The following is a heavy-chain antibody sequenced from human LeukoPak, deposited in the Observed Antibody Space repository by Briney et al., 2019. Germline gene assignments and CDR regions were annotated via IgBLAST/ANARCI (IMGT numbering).Heavy chain of an antibody. CDR2: ISSSSYI. V-gene: IGHV3-21*01. CDR1: GFTFSSYS. Sequence: AGGSLRLSCAASGFTFSSYSMNWVRQAPGKGLEWVSSISSSSYIYYADSVKGRFTISRDNAKNSLYLQMNSLRAEDTAVYYCARENRAAAGTFDYWGQGTLVTVSS. D-gene: IGHD6-13*01. CDR3: ARENRAAAGTFDY. J-gene: IGHJ4*02.